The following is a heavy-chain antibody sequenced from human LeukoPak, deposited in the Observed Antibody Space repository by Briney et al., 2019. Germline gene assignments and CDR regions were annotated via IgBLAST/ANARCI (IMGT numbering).Heavy chain of an antibody. J-gene: IGHJ4*02. CDR1: GGSVSSGSYY. Sequence: PSETLSLTCTVSGGSVSSGSYYWSWIRQPPGKGLEWIGCIYYSGSTNYNPSLKSRVTISVDTSKNQFSLKLSSVTAADTAVCYCAREVSGGSVDFDYWGQGTLVTVSS. V-gene: IGHV4-61*01. CDR3: AREVSGGSVDFDY. D-gene: IGHD2-15*01. CDR2: IYYSGST.